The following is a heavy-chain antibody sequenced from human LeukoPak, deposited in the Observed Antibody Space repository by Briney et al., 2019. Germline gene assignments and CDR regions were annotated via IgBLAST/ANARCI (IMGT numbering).Heavy chain of an antibody. CDR2: INHSGST. CDR3: ATRTRSWFDP. J-gene: IGHJ5*02. CDR1: GGSFSGYY. Sequence: PSETPSLTCAVYGGSFSGYYWSWIRQPPGKGLEWIGEINHSGSTNYNPSLKSRVTISVDTSKNQFSLKLSSVTAADTAVYYCATRTRSWFDPWGQGTLVTVSS. D-gene: IGHD1-14*01. V-gene: IGHV4-34*01.